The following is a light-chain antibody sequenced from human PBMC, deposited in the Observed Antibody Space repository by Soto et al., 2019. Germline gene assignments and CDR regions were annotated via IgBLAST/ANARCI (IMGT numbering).Light chain of an antibody. CDR2: ENN. J-gene: IGLJ2*01. Sequence: QSVLTQPPSVSAAPGQKVTISCSGSSSNIGNNYVSWYQQLPGTAPKLLIYENNKRPSGIPDRFSGSKSGNTASLTISGLQAEDEADYYCCSYAGSYTLVFGGGTKLTVL. CDR3: CSYAGSYTLV. CDR1: SSNIGNNY. V-gene: IGLV1-51*02.